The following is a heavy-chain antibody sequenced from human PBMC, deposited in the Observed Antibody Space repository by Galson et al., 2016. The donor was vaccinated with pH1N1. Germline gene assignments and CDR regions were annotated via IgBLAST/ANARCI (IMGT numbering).Heavy chain of an antibody. V-gene: IGHV1-18*04. CDR3: ARDGESMRGSYFNYYYYGMDV. Sequence: QSGAEVKKPGESLRISCKASGYTFTSYGISWVRQAPGQGLEWMGWISVYNGNTNCAQKLQGRVTMTTDTSTSTAYMELRSLRSDDTAVYYCARDGESMRGSYFNYYYYGMDVWGQGTTVTVSS. J-gene: IGHJ6*02. CDR1: GYTFTSYG. D-gene: IGHD1-26*01. CDR2: ISVYNGNT.